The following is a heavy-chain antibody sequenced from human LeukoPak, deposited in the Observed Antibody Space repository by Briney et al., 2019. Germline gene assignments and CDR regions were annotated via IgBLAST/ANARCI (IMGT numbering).Heavy chain of an antibody. CDR2: ISSSSSYI. CDR1: GFTFSSYS. V-gene: IGHV3-21*01. D-gene: IGHD3-22*01. Sequence: GGSLRLSCAASGFTFSSYSMNWVRQAPGKGLEWVSSISSSSSYIYYADSVKGRFTISRDNAKSSLYLQMNSLRAEDTAVYYCARTPYSSGYFHWFDPRVQGSKVTVSS. CDR3: ARTPYSSGYFHWFDP. J-gene: IGHJ5*02.